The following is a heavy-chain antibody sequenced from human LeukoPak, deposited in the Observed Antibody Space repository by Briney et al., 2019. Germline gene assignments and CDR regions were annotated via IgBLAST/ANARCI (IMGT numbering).Heavy chain of an antibody. CDR2: ISYDGSNT. V-gene: IGHV3-30*18. D-gene: IGHD5-18*01. Sequence: PGGSLRLSCAASGFTFSRYGMHWVRQAPGKGLEWVAVISYDGSNTYYADSVKGRFTISRDNSKDTLYLQMNSLRGEDTAVYYCAKDWLWQGYYYGMNVWGQGTTVTVSS. J-gene: IGHJ6*02. CDR3: AKDWLWQGYYYGMNV. CDR1: GFTFSRYG.